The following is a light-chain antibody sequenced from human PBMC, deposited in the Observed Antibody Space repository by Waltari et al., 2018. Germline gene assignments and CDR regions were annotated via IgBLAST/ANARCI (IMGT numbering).Light chain of an antibody. J-gene: IGLJ3*02. CDR2: QDS. CDR3: QAWDSGVV. V-gene: IGLV3-1*01. CDR1: KLGDKY. Sequence: SYELTQPPSVSVSPGQKVSITCSGDKLGDKYVCWYQQKPGHSPEVVIYQDSLRPSEIPERFSGSNSGNTATLTISGTQPVDDADYYCQAWDSGVVFGGGTKLTVL.